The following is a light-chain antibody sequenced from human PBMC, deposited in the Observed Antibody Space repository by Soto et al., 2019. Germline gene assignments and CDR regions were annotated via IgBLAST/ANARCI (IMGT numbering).Light chain of an antibody. CDR2: GTS. J-gene: IGKJ1*01. Sequence: EIVMTQSPATLAVSPGERATLSCRASQSVNSNLAWYQQKPGQAPRLLIYGTSTRATGIPARFRGSGSGTEFTLTISSLQSEDFAVYYCQHYNNWLPWTFGQGTKVDIK. CDR3: QHYNNWLPWT. V-gene: IGKV3-15*01. CDR1: QSVNSN.